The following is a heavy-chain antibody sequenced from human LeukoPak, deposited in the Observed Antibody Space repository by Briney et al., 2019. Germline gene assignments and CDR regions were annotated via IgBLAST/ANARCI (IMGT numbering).Heavy chain of an antibody. CDR3: ARNSGSGFDY. J-gene: IGHJ4*02. CDR1: GYTFTSCY. D-gene: IGHD2-15*01. Sequence: GASVKVSCKTSGYTFTSCYIVWVRQAPGQGLEWMGRIDPSGGSTSYTQKFQGRVTMTRGTSTSTVYMELSSLRSEDTAVYYCARNSGSGFDYWGQGTLVTVSS. V-gene: IGHV1-46*01. CDR2: IDPSGGST.